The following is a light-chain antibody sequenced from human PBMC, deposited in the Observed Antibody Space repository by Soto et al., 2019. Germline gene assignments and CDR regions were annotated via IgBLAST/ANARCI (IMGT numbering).Light chain of an antibody. J-gene: IGKJ1*01. Sequence: DIQMTQSPSSVSASVGDRVTITCRASQAISTWLAWYQQKPGKAPKLLIYAASNLQTGVPSRFSGRGSGTDFTLTISSLQPEDFAPYYCQQANSFPRTFGQGTKVEIK. V-gene: IGKV1D-12*01. CDR3: QQANSFPRT. CDR1: QAISTW. CDR2: AAS.